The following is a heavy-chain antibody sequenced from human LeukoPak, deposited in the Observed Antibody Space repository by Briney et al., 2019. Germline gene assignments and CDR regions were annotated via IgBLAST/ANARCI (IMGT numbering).Heavy chain of an antibody. CDR2: VNINGST. D-gene: IGHD6-19*01. J-gene: IGHJ4*02. CDR3: ARGSIAVAATAIDY. V-gene: IGHV4-34*01. CDR1: GGSFSGYY. Sequence: SSETLSLTCAVYGGSFSGYYWSWIRQPPGKGLEWIGEVNINGSTNYNPSLKSRVTISVDTSKNQFSLKLSSVTAADTAVYYCARGSIAVAATAIDYWGQGTLVTVSA.